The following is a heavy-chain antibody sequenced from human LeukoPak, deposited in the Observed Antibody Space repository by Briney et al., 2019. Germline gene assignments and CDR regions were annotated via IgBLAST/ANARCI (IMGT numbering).Heavy chain of an antibody. J-gene: IGHJ6*04. CDR3: ARADIVVVPAATHYYYYGVDV. CDR1: GFTFSSYS. V-gene: IGHV3-21*01. D-gene: IGHD2-2*01. Sequence: GGSLRLSCAASGFTFSSYSMNWVRQAPGKGLEWVSSISSSSYIYYADSVKGRFTISRDNAKNSLYLQMNSLRAEDTAVYYCARADIVVVPAATHYYYYGVDVWGKGTTVTVSS. CDR2: ISSSSYI.